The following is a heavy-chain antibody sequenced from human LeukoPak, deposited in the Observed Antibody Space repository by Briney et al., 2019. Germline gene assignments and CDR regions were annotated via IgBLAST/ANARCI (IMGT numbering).Heavy chain of an antibody. J-gene: IGHJ3*02. Sequence: EASVKVSCKASGYTFTAYYMHWVRQAPGQGLEWMGWINPNSGDTNYAQKFQGRVTMTRDTSISTAYMELSRLRSDDTAVYYCARERGYYDSSGYYDAFDIWGQGTMVTVSS. CDR3: ARERGYYDSSGYYDAFDI. D-gene: IGHD3-22*01. CDR1: GYTFTAYY. V-gene: IGHV1-2*02. CDR2: INPNSGDT.